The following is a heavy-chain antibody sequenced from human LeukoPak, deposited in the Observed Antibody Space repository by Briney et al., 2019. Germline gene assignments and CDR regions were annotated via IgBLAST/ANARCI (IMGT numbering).Heavy chain of an antibody. Sequence: SVKVSCTASGYTFTSYGISWVRQAPGQGLEWMGGIIPIFGTANYAQKFRGRVTITADESTSTAYMELSSLRSEDTAVYYCASHYDSSGYYYAPFDYWGQGTLVTVSS. V-gene: IGHV1-69*13. D-gene: IGHD3-22*01. CDR2: IIPIFGTA. CDR1: GYTFTSYG. CDR3: ASHYDSSGYYYAPFDY. J-gene: IGHJ4*02.